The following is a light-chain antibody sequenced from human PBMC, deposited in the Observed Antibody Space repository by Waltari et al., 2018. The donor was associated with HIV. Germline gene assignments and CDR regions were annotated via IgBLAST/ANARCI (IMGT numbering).Light chain of an antibody. V-gene: IGLV2-14*01. CDR1: SSDVGGYNY. CDR3: SSYTSSNTLVV. Sequence: QSALTQPASVSGSPGQSITISCTGTSSDVGGYNYVSWYQQHPGKAPKLMIYEVSNRPSGVSNRFSGSKSGNTASLNISGLQAEDEADYYCSSYTSSNTLVVFGGGTKLTVL. J-gene: IGLJ2*01. CDR2: EVS.